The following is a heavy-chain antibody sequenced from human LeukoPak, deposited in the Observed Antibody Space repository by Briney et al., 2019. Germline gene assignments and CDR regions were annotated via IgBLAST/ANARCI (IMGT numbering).Heavy chain of an antibody. Sequence: SETLSLTCTVSGGSISSGGYHWSWIRQHPGKGLEWIGYIYYSGSTYYNPSLKSRVTISVDTSKNQFSLKLSSVTAADTAVYYCARDSSPIGGVDGMDVWGQGTTVTVSS. D-gene: IGHD3-16*01. J-gene: IGHJ6*02. CDR1: GGSISSGGYH. V-gene: IGHV4-31*03. CDR3: ARDSSPIGGVDGMDV. CDR2: IYYSGST.